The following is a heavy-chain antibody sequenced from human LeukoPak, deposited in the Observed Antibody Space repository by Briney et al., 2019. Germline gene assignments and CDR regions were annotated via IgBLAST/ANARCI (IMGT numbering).Heavy chain of an antibody. J-gene: IGHJ4*02. D-gene: IGHD4-23*01. CDR1: GGTFSSYA. CDR2: IIPIFGTA. V-gene: IGHV1-69*05. Sequence: SVKVSCKASGGTFSSYAISWVRQAPGQGLEWMGGIIPIFGTANYAQKFQGRVTITTDESTSTAYVELSSLRSEDTAVYYCARAPSYYGGHDYWGQGTLVTVSS. CDR3: ARAPSYYGGHDY.